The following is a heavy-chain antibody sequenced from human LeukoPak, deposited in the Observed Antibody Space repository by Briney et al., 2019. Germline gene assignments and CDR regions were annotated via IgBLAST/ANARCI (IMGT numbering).Heavy chain of an antibody. Sequence: ASVKVSCKASGYTFTGYYMHWVRQAPGQGLEWMGWINPNSGGTNYAQKFQGRVTMTRDTSISTAYMELSRLRSDDTAVYYCARQYSGVFEVDYWGQGTLVTVSS. V-gene: IGHV1-2*02. CDR3: ARQYSGVFEVDY. D-gene: IGHD5-12*01. J-gene: IGHJ4*02. CDR1: GYTFTGYY. CDR2: INPNSGGT.